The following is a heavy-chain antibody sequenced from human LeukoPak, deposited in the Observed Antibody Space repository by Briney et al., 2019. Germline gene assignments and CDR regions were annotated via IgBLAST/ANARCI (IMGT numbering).Heavy chain of an antibody. V-gene: IGHV1-8*01. J-gene: IGHJ6*03. CDR2: MNPNSGNT. CDR1: GYTFTSYD. Sequence: ASVKVSCKASGYTFTSYDINWVRQATGQGLEWMGWMNPNSGNTGYAQKFQGRVTMTRSTSISTAYMELSSLRSEDTAVYYCARRSSDYYYYYMDVWGKRTTVTVSS. CDR3: ARRSSDYYYYYMDV. D-gene: IGHD6-19*01.